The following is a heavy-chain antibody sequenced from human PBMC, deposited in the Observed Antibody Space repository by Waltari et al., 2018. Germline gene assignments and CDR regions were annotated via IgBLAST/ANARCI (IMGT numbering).Heavy chain of an antibody. Sequence: QVQLQQWGAGLLKPSETRSLTCAVHGGSLSGYYWRWIRQTPGKGLDGIGEINQSGSTNYNPSLKSRVTISVDTSKNQFSLKLSSVTAADTAVYYCARSHAVVVVAARYYYYYYGMDVWGQGTTVTVSS. CDR1: GGSLSGYY. CDR3: ARSHAVVVVAARYYYYYYGMDV. D-gene: IGHD2-15*01. CDR2: INQSGST. V-gene: IGHV4-34*01. J-gene: IGHJ6*02.